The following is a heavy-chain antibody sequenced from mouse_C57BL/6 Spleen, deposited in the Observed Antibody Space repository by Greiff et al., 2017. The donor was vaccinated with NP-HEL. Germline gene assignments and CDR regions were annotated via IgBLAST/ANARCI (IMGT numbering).Heavy chain of an antibody. CDR3: TGPHYYGSSYDAWFAY. CDR1: GFTFSNYW. J-gene: IGHJ3*01. V-gene: IGHV6-3*01. Sequence: DVMLVESGGGLVQPGGSMKLSCVASGFTFSNYWMNWVRQSPEKGLEWVAQIRLKSDNYATHYAESVKGRFTISRDDSKSSVYLQMNNLRAEDTGIYYCTGPHYYGSSYDAWFAYWGQGTLVTVSA. CDR2: IRLKSDNYAT. D-gene: IGHD1-1*01.